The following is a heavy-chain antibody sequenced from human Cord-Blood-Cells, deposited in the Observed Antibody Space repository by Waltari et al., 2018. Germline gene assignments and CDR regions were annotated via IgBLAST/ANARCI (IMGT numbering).Heavy chain of an antibody. CDR2: IYYSGST. J-gene: IGHJ4*02. CDR1: GGSISSYY. Sequence: QVQLQESGPGLVKPSETLSLTCTVSGGSISSYYWSWIRQPPGKGLEWIGYIYYSGSTNNNPSLKSRVTISVDTSKNQFSLKLSSVTAADTAVYYCARHADYYGSGSYYPYYFDYWGQGTLVTVSS. CDR3: ARHADYYGSGSYYPYYFDY. D-gene: IGHD3-10*01. V-gene: IGHV4-59*08.